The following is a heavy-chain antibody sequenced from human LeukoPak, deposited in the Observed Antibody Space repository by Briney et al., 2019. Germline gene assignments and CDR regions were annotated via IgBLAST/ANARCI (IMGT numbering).Heavy chain of an antibody. CDR3: ARTEQQLVFDY. CDR2: IYYSGST. J-gene: IGHJ4*02. Sequence: PSETLSLTCTVSGGSISSSSYYWGWIRQPPGKGLEWIGSIYYSGSTYYNPSLKSRVTISVDTSKNQFSLKLSSVTAADTAVYYCARTEQQLVFDYWGQGTLVTVSS. V-gene: IGHV4-39*07. D-gene: IGHD6-13*01. CDR1: GGSISSSSYY.